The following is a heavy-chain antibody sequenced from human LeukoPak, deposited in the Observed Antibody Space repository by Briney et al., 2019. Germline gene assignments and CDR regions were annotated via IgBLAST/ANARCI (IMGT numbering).Heavy chain of an antibody. D-gene: IGHD3-3*01. CDR2: MNPNSGNT. V-gene: IGHV1-8*01. Sequence: ASVKVSCKASGYTFTSYDINWVRQATGQGLEWMGWMNPNSGNTGYAQKFQGRVTMTRNTSIGTAYMELSSLRSEDTAVYYCARWKWTYYDFWSGYDTDYWGQGTLVTVSS. CDR3: ARWKWTYYDFWSGYDTDY. J-gene: IGHJ4*02. CDR1: GYTFTSYD.